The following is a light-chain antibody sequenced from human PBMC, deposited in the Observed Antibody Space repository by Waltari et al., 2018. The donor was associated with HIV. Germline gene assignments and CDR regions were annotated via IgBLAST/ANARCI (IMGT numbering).Light chain of an antibody. CDR1: SSTVGTNY. CDR2: EDN. J-gene: IGLJ1*01. CDR3: ATWDSDLRLGV. Sequence: QSVLTQPPSVSAAPGPKVTISCSGSSSTVGTNYVSWYRHLPGTAPNLLIYEDNKRPSGIPDRISGSKSGTSATLGITGLQTGDEADYYCATWDSDLRLGVVGAGTKVTVL. V-gene: IGLV1-51*02.